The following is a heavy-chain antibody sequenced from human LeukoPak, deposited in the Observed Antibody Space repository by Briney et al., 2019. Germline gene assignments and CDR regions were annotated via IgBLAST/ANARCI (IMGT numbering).Heavy chain of an antibody. V-gene: IGHV3-30*19. J-gene: IGHJ4*02. D-gene: IGHD6-13*01. Sequence: GGSLRLSCTVSGFTFSTYAMSWVRQAPGKGLEWVAVISYDGSNKYYADSVKGRFTISRDNSKNTLYLQMNSLRAEDTAVYYCARDQGIAAAGVFDYWGQGTLVTVSS. CDR2: ISYDGSNK. CDR1: GFTFSTYA. CDR3: ARDQGIAAAGVFDY.